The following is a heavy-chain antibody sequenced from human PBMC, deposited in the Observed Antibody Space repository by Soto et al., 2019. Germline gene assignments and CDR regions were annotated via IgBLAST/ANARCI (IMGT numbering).Heavy chain of an antibody. CDR1: GGSISSGGYY. CDR2: IYYGGST. D-gene: IGHD3-22*01. CDR3: ARGGYYYENSGQNAYDY. J-gene: IGHJ4*01. Sequence: SETLSLTCTVSGGSISSGGYYWSWIRQHPGKGLEWIGYIYYGGSTYYNPSLKSRATISGDTSKNQFSLKLSSVTAADTAVYYRARGGYYYENSGQNAYDYWGQGIRVTVSS. V-gene: IGHV4-31*03.